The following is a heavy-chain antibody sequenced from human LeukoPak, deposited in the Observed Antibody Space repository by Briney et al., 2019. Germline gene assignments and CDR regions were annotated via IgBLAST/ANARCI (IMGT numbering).Heavy chain of an antibody. V-gene: IGHV4-39*01. Sequence: SETLSLTCTVSGGSIRSSYYYWGWIRQPPGKGLEWIGSIYYSGSTYYNPSLKSRVTISVDTSKNQFSLKLSSVTAADTAVYYCARPGGYYYDSSGYYPPLLDAFDIWGQGTMVTVSS. J-gene: IGHJ3*02. CDR2: IYYSGST. D-gene: IGHD3-22*01. CDR3: ARPGGYYYDSSGYYPPLLDAFDI. CDR1: GGSIRSSYYY.